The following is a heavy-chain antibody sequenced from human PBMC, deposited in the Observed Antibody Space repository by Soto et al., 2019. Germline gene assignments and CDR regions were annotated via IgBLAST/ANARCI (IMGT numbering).Heavy chain of an antibody. J-gene: IGHJ4*02. CDR3: AKEYYDILTGYYYDY. V-gene: IGHV3-30*18. Sequence: PGGSLRLSCAASGFTFSSYGMHWVRQAPGKGLEWVAVISYDGSNKYYADSVKGRFTISRDNSKNTLHLQMNSLRAEDTAVYYCAKEYYDILTGYYYDYWGQGTLVTVSS. CDR1: GFTFSSYG. D-gene: IGHD3-9*01. CDR2: ISYDGSNK.